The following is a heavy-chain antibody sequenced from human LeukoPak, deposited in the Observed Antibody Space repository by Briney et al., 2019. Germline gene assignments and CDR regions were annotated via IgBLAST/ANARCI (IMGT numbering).Heavy chain of an antibody. CDR1: GFTFSDYY. CDR2: ISSSGSTI. CDR3: ARDSLPTRIENYMDV. D-gene: IGHD5-24*01. V-gene: IGHV3-11*01. J-gene: IGHJ6*03. Sequence: GGSLRLSCAASGFTFSDYYRSWIRQAPGKGLEWGSYISSSGSTIYYADSVKGRFTISRDNAKNSLYLQMNSLRAEDTAVYYCARDSLPTRIENYMDVWGKGTTVTISS.